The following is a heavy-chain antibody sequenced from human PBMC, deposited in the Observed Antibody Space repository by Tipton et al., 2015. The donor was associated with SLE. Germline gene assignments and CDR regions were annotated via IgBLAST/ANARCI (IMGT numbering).Heavy chain of an antibody. V-gene: IGHV4-39*07. CDR2: IYYSGST. D-gene: IGHD3-16*01. Sequence: TLSLTCTVSGGSISSSSYYWSWIRQPPGKGLEWIGSIYYSGSTYYNPSLKSRVTISVDTSKNQFSLKLSSVTAADTAVYYCARDPGGDYPLYGMDVWGQGTTVTVSS. CDR1: GGSISSSSYY. CDR3: ARDPGGDYPLYGMDV. J-gene: IGHJ6*02.